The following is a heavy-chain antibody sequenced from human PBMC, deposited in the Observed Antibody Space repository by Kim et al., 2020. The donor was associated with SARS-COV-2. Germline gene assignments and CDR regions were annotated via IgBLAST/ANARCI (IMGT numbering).Heavy chain of an antibody. CDR1: GFTFSDYY. D-gene: IGHD6-13*01. Sequence: GGSLRLSCAASGFTFSDYYMSWIRQAPGKGLEWVSYISSSGSTIYYADSVKGRFTISRDNAKNSLYLQMNSLRAEDTAVYYCATALPSLAAAVPLWGQGTLVTVSS. CDR3: ATALPSLAAAVPL. V-gene: IGHV3-11*04. J-gene: IGHJ4*02. CDR2: ISSSGSTI.